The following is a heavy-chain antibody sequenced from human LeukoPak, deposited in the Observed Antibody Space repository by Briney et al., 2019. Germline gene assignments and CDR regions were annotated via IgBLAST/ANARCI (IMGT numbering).Heavy chain of an antibody. V-gene: IGHV3-33*01. CDR2: IWYDGSNK. CDR3: ARHNYDSSGFDY. D-gene: IGHD3-22*01. Sequence: SGGSLRLSCAASGFTFSSYGMHWVSQAPGKGLEWVAVIWYDGSNKYYADSVKGRFTISRDNSKNTLYLQMNSLRAEDTAVYYCARHNYDSSGFDYWGQGTLVTVSS. CDR1: GFTFSSYG. J-gene: IGHJ4*02.